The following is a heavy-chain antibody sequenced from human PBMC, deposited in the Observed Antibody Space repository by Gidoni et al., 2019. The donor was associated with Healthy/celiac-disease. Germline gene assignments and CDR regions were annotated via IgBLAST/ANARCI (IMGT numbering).Heavy chain of an antibody. CDR1: GFTFSSYA. J-gene: IGHJ4*02. Sequence: EVQLLESGGGLVQPGGSPRLSCAASGFTFSSYAMSWVRQAPGKGLEWVSAISGSGGSTYYADSVKGRFTISRDNSKNTLYLQMNSLRAEDTAVYYCATAGAYSSPFDYWGQGTLVTVSS. CDR2: ISGSGGST. V-gene: IGHV3-23*01. D-gene: IGHD6-13*01. CDR3: ATAGAYSSPFDY.